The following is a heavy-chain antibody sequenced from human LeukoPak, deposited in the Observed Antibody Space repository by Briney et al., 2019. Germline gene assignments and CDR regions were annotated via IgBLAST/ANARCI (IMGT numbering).Heavy chain of an antibody. J-gene: IGHJ4*02. V-gene: IGHV4-61*08. D-gene: IGHD2-15*01. Sequence: SETLSLTCTVSGGSISSGDYYWSWIRQPPGKGLEWIGYIYYSGSTNYNPSLKSRVTISVDTSKNQFSLKLSSVTAADTAVYYCARASLGLQIDYWGQGTLVTVSS. CDR2: IYYSGST. CDR1: GGSISSGDYY. CDR3: ARASLGLQIDY.